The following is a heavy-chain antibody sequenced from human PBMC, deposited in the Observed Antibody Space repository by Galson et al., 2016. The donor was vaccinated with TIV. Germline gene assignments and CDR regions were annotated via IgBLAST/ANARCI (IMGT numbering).Heavy chain of an antibody. Sequence: SVKVSCKASGGTFSSYVFNWVRLAPGQGLEWMGGIIPLFRTTNYAQKFQGRVTITADESTNTAYMELNSLRSGDTAVYYCASDRNTAFDTYHCYYGMDVWGQGTTVTVSS. CDR1: GGTFSSYV. CDR3: ASDRNTAFDTYHCYYGMDV. CDR2: IIPLFRTT. D-gene: IGHD5-18*01. J-gene: IGHJ6*02. V-gene: IGHV1-69*13.